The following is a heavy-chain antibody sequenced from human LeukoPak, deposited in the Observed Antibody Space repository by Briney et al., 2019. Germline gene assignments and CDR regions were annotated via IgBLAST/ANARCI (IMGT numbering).Heavy chain of an antibody. V-gene: IGHV3-13*01. D-gene: IGHD3-10*01. J-gene: IGHJ5*02. CDR2: IGTAGDT. Sequence: GGSLRLSCAASGFTFSSYDMHWVRQATGKGLEWVSAIGTAGDTYYPGSVKGRFTISRENAKNSLYLQMNSLRAGDTAVYYCARENTGGGFDPWGQGTLVTVSS. CDR3: ARENTGGGFDP. CDR1: GFTFSSYD.